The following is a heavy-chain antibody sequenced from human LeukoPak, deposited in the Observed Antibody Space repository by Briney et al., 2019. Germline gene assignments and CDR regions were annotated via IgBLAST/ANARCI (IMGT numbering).Heavy chain of an antibody. CDR2: IYTSGST. CDR3: AILPQWEPQVAV. J-gene: IGHJ4*02. CDR1: GGSISGYY. V-gene: IGHV4-4*07. Sequence: SETLTLTCTVSGGSISGYYWRWIRQPAGKGLEWIGRIYTSGSTNYNPSLKSRVTMSVDTSKNQFSLKLSSVTAADTAVYCAILPQWEPQVAVGGQGTLVTVSS. D-gene: IGHD1-26*01.